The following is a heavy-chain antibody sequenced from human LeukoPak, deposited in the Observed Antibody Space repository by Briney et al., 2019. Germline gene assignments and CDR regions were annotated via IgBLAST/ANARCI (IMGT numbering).Heavy chain of an antibody. D-gene: IGHD3-22*01. J-gene: IGHJ4*02. CDR2: IWYDGSNK. CDR3: ARDLAYYYDSSGSPSDY. CDR1: GFTFSSYG. Sequence: GGSLKLSCAASGFTFSSYGMHWVRQAPGRGLEWVAVIWYDGSNKYYADSVKGRFTISRDNSKNTLYLQMNSLRAEDTAVYYCARDLAYYYDSSGSPSDYWGQGPLVTVSS. V-gene: IGHV3-33*01.